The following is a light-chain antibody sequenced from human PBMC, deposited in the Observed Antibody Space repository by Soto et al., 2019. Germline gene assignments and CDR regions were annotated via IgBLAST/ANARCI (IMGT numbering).Light chain of an antibody. Sequence: QSALAQPASVSGSPGQAIAISCAGTISDVGAYNSVSWYQQHPGKAPKLIIYDVSNRPSGVSNRFSGSKSVNTASLTTSGLQAEDEADYYCCSFTSISTAGYVFGNGTKVTVL. CDR2: DVS. CDR1: ISDVGAYNS. CDR3: CSFTSISTAGYV. J-gene: IGLJ1*01. V-gene: IGLV2-14*03.